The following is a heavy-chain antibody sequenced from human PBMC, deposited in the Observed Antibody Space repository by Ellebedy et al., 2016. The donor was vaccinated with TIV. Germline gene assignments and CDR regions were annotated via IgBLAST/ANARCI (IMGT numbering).Heavy chain of an antibody. J-gene: IGHJ3*02. Sequence: SETLSLXXTVSGGSISSHYWTWIRQPPGKGLEWIGNIYYTGVTNYNPSLKSRVTVPVDTSNNQFSLNLRSVTAADTAMYYCVSYCSSSSCYDGAFDIWGQGTMLSVSS. CDR2: IYYTGVT. CDR1: GGSISSHY. D-gene: IGHD2-2*01. CDR3: VSYCSSSSCYDGAFDI. V-gene: IGHV4-59*08.